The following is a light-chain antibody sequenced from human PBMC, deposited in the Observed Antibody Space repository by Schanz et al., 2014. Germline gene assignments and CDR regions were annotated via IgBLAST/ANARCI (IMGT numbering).Light chain of an antibody. CDR2: GAS. CDR1: QSVSSH. J-gene: IGKJ4*01. CDR3: QQYSKSPLT. V-gene: IGKV3-15*01. Sequence: IVMTQSPATLSVSPGERATLSCRASQSVSSHLVWYQQKFGQAPRLLIYGASIRATGIPARFSGSGSGTEFTLTISSLEPEDFAVYYCQQYSKSPLTFGGGTKVEI.